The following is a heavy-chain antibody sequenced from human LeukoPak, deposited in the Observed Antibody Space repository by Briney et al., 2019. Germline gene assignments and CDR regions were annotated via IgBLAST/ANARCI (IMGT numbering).Heavy chain of an antibody. V-gene: IGHV3-23*01. CDR1: GFTFSSYA. CDR2: ISGSGGST. CDR3: AKQTYYDFWSGLLFDY. J-gene: IGHJ4*02. D-gene: IGHD3-3*01. Sequence: PGGSLRLSCAASGFTFSSYAMSWVRQAPGKGLEWVSAISGSGGSTYYADSVKGRFTISRDNSKNTLYLQMNSLRAEGTAVYYCAKQTYYDFWSGLLFDYWGQGTLVTVSS.